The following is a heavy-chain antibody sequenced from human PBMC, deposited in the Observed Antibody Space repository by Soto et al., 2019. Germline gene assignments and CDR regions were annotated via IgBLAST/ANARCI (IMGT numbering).Heavy chain of an antibody. J-gene: IGHJ4*02. CDR1: GFTFSSYG. CDR3: ARDQGIAVAGTKPYFDY. Sequence: QVQLVESGGGVVQPGRSLRLSCAASGFTFSSYGMHWVRQAPGKGLEWVAVIWYDGSNKYYADSVKGRFTISRDNSKNTLYLQMNSLRAEDTAVYYCARDQGIAVAGTKPYFDYWGQGTLVTVSS. V-gene: IGHV3-33*01. CDR2: IWYDGSNK. D-gene: IGHD6-19*01.